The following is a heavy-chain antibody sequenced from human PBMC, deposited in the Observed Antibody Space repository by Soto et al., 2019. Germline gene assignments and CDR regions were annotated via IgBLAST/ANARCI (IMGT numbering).Heavy chain of an antibody. D-gene: IGHD2-2*01. Sequence: GGSLRLSCAASRFTFSTYEMNWVRQAPGKGLEWVSYISSSGNTVYYADSVKGRFTISRDNTRNSLYLQMNSLRDEDTALYYCVRYCSTTLCNGVATRTFDYWGQGTLVTVSS. CDR2: ISSSGNTV. V-gene: IGHV3-48*03. CDR1: RFTFSTYE. J-gene: IGHJ4*02. CDR3: VRYCSTTLCNGVATRTFDY.